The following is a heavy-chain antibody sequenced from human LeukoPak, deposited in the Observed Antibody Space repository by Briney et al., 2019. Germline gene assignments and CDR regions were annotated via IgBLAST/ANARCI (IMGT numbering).Heavy chain of an antibody. D-gene: IGHD2-2*01. J-gene: IGHJ3*02. CDR3: ASGIVIVPVPTAFDI. Sequence: PGGSLRLSCAASGFTFSSYAMSWVRQAPGKGLEWVSAISGSGGSTYYADSVKGRFTISRDNSKNTLYLQMNSLRAEDTAVYYCASGIVIVPVPTAFDIWGQGTMVTVSS. CDR1: GFTFSSYA. V-gene: IGHV3-23*01. CDR2: ISGSGGST.